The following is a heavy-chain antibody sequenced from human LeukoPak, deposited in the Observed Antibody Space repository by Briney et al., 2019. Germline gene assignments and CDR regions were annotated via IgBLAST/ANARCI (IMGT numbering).Heavy chain of an antibody. V-gene: IGHV1-18*01. CDR2: ISAYNGNT. CDR1: GYTFTSYG. CDR3: ATALSGRDAFDI. D-gene: IGHD6-25*01. J-gene: IGHJ3*02. Sequence: ASVKVSCKASGYTFTSYGISWVRQAPGQGLEWMGWISAYNGNTNYAQKLQGRVTMTTDTSTSTAYMELRSLRSEDTAVYYCATALSGRDAFDIWGQGTMVTVSS.